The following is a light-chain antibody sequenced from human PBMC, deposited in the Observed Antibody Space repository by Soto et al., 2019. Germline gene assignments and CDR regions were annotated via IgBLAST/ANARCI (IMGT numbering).Light chain of an antibody. CDR3: QQYYSYPPIT. CDR1: QDISNY. Sequence: DIKMTQSPSSLSASVGDRVTITCQASQDISNYLNWYQQKPGKAPKLLIYDASNLETGVPSRFSGSGSGTDFTLTISCLQSEDFATYYCQQYYSYPPITFGQGTRLE. J-gene: IGKJ5*01. CDR2: DAS. V-gene: IGKV1-33*01.